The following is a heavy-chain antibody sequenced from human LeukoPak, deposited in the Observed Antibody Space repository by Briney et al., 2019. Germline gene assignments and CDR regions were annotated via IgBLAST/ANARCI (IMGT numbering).Heavy chain of an antibody. CDR1: GYTFTSYG. CDR3: ARAPGIAAATDWFDP. J-gene: IGHJ5*02. CDR2: ISAYNGNT. V-gene: IGHV1-18*01. Sequence: ASVKVSCKASGYTFTSYGITWVRQAPGQGLEWMGWISAYNGNTNYAQKLQGRVTMTTDTSTSTASMELRSLRSDDTAVYYCARAPGIAAATDWFDPWGQGTLVTVSS. D-gene: IGHD6-13*01.